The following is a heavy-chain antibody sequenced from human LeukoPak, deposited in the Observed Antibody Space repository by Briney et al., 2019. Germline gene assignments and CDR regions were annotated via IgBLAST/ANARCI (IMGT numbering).Heavy chain of an antibody. D-gene: IGHD3-10*01. V-gene: IGHV3-30*04. CDR1: GLTFSSYA. CDR2: ISYDGSNK. J-gene: IGHJ3*02. CDR3: AREVPLWFGVGAFDI. Sequence: GGSLRLSCAASGLTFSSYAMHWVRQAPGKGLEWVAVISYDGSNKYYADSVKGRFTISRDNSKNTLYLQMNSLRAEDTAVYYCAREVPLWFGVGAFDIWGQGTMVTVSS.